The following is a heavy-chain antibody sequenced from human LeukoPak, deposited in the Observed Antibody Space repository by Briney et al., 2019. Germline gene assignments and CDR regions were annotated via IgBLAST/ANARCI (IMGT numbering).Heavy chain of an antibody. CDR1: GFTVTTTP. J-gene: IGHJ4*02. Sequence: GGSLRLSCTVSGFTVTTTPMTWVRQAPGQGLEWVSSIYSGGGTYYAEFVKGRFTISRDRSKNALYLQMNSLRVEDTAMFYFARLVYKWGQGTLVTVSS. V-gene: IGHV3-53*01. D-gene: IGHD6-6*01. CDR2: IYSGGGT. CDR3: ARLVYK.